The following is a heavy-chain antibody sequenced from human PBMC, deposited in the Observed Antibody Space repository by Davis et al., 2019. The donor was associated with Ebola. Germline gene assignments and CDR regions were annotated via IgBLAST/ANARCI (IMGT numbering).Heavy chain of an antibody. D-gene: IGHD2-21*02. CDR3: ASPYCGGDLCPYYYYGMDV. CDR2: ISGSGGST. J-gene: IGHJ6*02. Sequence: PGGSLRLSCAASGFTFSSYSMNWVRQAPGKGLEWVSAISGSGGSTYYADSVKGRFTISRDNSKNTLYLQMNSLRAEDTAVYYCASPYCGGDLCPYYYYGMDVWGQGTTVTVSS. V-gene: IGHV3-23*01. CDR1: GFTFSSYS.